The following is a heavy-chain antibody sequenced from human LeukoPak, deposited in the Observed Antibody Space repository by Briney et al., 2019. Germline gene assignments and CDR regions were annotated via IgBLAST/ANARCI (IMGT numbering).Heavy chain of an antibody. V-gene: IGHV4-59*01. CDR1: GDSFSSYY. J-gene: IGHJ4*02. CDR3: ARGRNYYDSSGYYKGYYFDY. Sequence: SETLSLTCTVSGDSFSSYYWSWIRQPPGKGLEWIGYIYYSGSPNYNPSLKSRVTISVDTSKNQFSLKLSSVTAADTAVYYCARGRNYYDSSGYYKGYYFDYWGQGTLVTVSS. D-gene: IGHD3-22*01. CDR2: IYYSGSP.